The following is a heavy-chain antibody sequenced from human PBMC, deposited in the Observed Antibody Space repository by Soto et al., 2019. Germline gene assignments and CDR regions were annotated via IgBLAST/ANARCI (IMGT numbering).Heavy chain of an antibody. CDR2: IYYSGST. CDR1: GGSISSGGYY. D-gene: IGHD4-4*01. J-gene: IGHJ3*02. V-gene: IGHV4-31*03. Sequence: PSETLSLTCTVSGGSISSGGYYWSWIRQHPGKGLEWIGYIYYSGSTYYNPSLKSRVTISVDTSRNQFSLKLSSVTAADTAVYYCARLGADYINAFDIWGQGTMVTVSS. CDR3: ARLGADYINAFDI.